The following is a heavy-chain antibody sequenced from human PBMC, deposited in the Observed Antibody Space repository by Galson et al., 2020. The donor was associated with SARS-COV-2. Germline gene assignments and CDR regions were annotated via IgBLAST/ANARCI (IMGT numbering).Heavy chain of an antibody. Sequence: GSLRLSCASSGFTFPNYAMHWVRQAPGKGLEWLTVISHDGKIQFYPDSVKGRFTISRDNSGNMVFLQIVSLRPDDTALYYCTRDVSGGASDIWGQGTMVTVSS. CDR2: ISHDGKIQ. CDR1: GFTFPNYA. D-gene: IGHD1-26*01. V-gene: IGHV3-30*04. CDR3: TRDVSGGASDI. J-gene: IGHJ3*02.